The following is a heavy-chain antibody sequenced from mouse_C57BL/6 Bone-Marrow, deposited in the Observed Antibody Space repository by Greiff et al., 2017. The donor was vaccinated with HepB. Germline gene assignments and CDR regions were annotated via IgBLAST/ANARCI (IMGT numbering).Heavy chain of an antibody. J-gene: IGHJ3*01. V-gene: IGHV1-82*01. CDR3: ARTCRFSWFAY. Sequence: QVHVKQSGPELVKPGASVKISCKASGYAFSSSWMNWVQQRPGKGLEWIGRIYPGDGDTNYNGKFKGKATLTADKSSSTAYMQLSSLTSEDSAVYFCARTCRFSWFAYWGQGTLVTVSA. CDR1: GYAFSSSW. CDR2: IYPGDGDT.